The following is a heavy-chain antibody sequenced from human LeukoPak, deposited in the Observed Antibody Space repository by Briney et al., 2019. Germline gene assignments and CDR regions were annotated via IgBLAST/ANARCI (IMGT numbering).Heavy chain of an antibody. J-gene: IGHJ4*02. D-gene: IGHD6-19*01. CDR3: AKGLAVAGHFDY. Sequence: GSLTLSCAASGFTFSSHAMSWVRQAPGKGLEWVSAISGSGGSTYYADSVKGRFTISRDKSKNTLYLQMNSLRAEDTAVYYCAKGLAVAGHFDYWGQGTLVTVSS. CDR2: ISGSGGST. V-gene: IGHV3-23*01. CDR1: GFTFSSHA.